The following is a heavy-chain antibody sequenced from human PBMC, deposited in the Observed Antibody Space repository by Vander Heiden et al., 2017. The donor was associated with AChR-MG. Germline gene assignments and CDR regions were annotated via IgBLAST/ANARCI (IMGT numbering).Heavy chain of an antibody. CDR2: IIPIFGTA. J-gene: IGHJ5*02. Sequence: QVQLVQSGAEVKKPGSSVKVSCKASGGTFSSYAISWVRQAPGQGLEWMGGIIPIFGTANYAQKFQGRVTITADKSTSTAYMELSSLRSEDTAVYYCASNAPPLAAAAFLTWFDPWGQGTLVTVSS. CDR3: ASNAPPLAAAAFLTWFDP. D-gene: IGHD6-13*01. CDR1: GGTFSSYA. V-gene: IGHV1-69*06.